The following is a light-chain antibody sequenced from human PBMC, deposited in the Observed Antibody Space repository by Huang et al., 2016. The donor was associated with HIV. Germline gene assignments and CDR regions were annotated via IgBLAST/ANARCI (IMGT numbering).Light chain of an antibody. V-gene: IGKV3-15*01. CDR3: QQFNNWPPA. CDR1: QNVRNN. CDR2: EAS. J-gene: IGKJ4*01. Sequence: ETLMTQFPATLSVSSGERATLSCRASQNVRNNLAWYQQKPGQAPRLLFYEASSRATGVPGRFSASGSGIDFTLTISSLQSEDFAVYYCQQFNNWPPAFGGGTTVEIK.